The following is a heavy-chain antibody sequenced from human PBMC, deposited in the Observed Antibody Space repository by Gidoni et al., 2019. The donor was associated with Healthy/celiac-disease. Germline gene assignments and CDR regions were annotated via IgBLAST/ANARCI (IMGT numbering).Heavy chain of an antibody. CDR1: GYSFTSYW. CDR3: ARYPYCSGGSCYSEYYFDY. V-gene: IGHV5-51*01. J-gene: IGHJ4*02. D-gene: IGHD2-15*01. CDR2: IYPGDSDT. Sequence: EVQLVQSGAEVKKPGESLKISCTGSGYSFTSYWIGWVPQLPGKGLEWMGIIYPGDSDTRYSPSFQGQVTISADKSISTAYLQWSSLKASDTAMYYCARYPYCSGGSCYSEYYFDYWGQGTLVTVSS.